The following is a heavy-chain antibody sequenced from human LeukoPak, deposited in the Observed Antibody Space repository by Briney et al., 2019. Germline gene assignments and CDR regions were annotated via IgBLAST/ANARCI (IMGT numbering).Heavy chain of an antibody. CDR1: GFTFSSYS. D-gene: IGHD2-2*01. J-gene: IGHJ4*02. CDR2: ISSSSSTI. Sequence: GGSLRLSCAASGFTFSSYSMNWVRQAPGKGLEWVSYISSSSSTIYYADSVKGRFTISRDNAKNSPYLQMNSLRAEDTAVYYCARNPILGYCSSTSCYVFDYWGQGTLVTVSS. CDR3: ARNPILGYCSSTSCYVFDY. V-gene: IGHV3-48*01.